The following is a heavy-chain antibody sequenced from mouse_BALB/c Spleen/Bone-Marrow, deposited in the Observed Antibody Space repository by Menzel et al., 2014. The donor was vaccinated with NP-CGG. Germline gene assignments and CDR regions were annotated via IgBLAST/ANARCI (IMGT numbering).Heavy chain of an antibody. CDR3: ARNGNYPAWFAY. Sequence: QVQLQQSGAELMKPGASVKISCKATGYTFSSYWIEWVKQRPGHGLEWIGEILPGSGSTNYNEKFKGKATFTADTSSNPAYMQPSSLTSEDSAVYYCARNGNYPAWFAYWGQGTLVTVSA. CDR1: GYTFSSYW. V-gene: IGHV1-9*01. CDR2: ILPGSGST. J-gene: IGHJ3*01. D-gene: IGHD2-1*01.